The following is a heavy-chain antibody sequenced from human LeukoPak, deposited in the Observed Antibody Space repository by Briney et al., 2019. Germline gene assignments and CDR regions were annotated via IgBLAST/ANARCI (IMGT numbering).Heavy chain of an antibody. D-gene: IGHD3-22*01. CDR3: ARRAYYDSSGYYYYFDY. J-gene: IGHJ4*02. V-gene: IGHV5-51*01. CDR1: GYSFTSYW. Sequence: GESLKISCKGSGYSFTSYWIGWVRQMPGKGLEWMGIIYPGDSDTRYSPSFRGQVTISADKSISTAYLQWSSLKASDTAMYYCARRAYYDSSGYYYYFDYWGQGTLVTVSS. CDR2: IYPGDSDT.